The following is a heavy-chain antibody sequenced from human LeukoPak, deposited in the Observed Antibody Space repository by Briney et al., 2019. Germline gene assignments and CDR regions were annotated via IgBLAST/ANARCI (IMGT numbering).Heavy chain of an antibody. J-gene: IGHJ3*02. D-gene: IGHD6-13*01. CDR3: ARSFSSSWPHAFDI. CDR2: IKQDGSEK. Sequence: TGGSLRLSCAASGFTFSSYWMNWVRQAPGKGLEWVANIKQDGSEKYYVDSVKGRFTISRDNAKNSLYLQMNSLRAEDTAVYNCARSFSSSWPHAFDIWGHGTMVTVSS. CDR1: GFTFSSYW. V-gene: IGHV3-7*01.